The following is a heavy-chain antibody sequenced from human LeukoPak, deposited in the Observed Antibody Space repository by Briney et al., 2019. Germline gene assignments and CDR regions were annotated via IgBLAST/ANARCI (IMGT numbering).Heavy chain of an antibody. CDR1: GYTFTSYY. CDR2: INPSGGST. Sequence: GASVRVSCKASGYTFTSYYMHWVRQAPGQGLEWMGIINPSGGSTSYAQKFQGRVTMTRDMSTSTVYMELSSLRSEDTAVYYCARERKRFLRWFDPWGQGTLVTVSS. V-gene: IGHV1-46*01. D-gene: IGHD2/OR15-2a*01. CDR3: ARERKRFLRWFDP. J-gene: IGHJ5*02.